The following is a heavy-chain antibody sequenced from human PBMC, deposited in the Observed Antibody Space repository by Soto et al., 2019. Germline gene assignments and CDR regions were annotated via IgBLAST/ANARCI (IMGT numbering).Heavy chain of an antibody. J-gene: IGHJ5*02. D-gene: IGHD2-2*01. Sequence: GASVKVSCKASGYTFNSYGISWVRQAPGQGLEWMGWISAYNGNTNYAQKLQGRVTMTTDTSTSTAYMELRSLRSDDTAVYYYARDGIVVVPALSNWFDPWGQGTLVTVSS. CDR1: GYTFNSYG. CDR2: ISAYNGNT. CDR3: ARDGIVVVPALSNWFDP. V-gene: IGHV1-18*01.